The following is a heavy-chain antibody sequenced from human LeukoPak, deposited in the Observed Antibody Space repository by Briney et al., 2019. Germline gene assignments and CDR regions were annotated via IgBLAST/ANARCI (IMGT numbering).Heavy chain of an antibody. CDR3: ATVYSSSWYGNWFDP. CDR1: GYTFTGYY. Sequence: ASVKVSCKASGYTFTGYYMHWVRQAPGQGLEWMGWINPNSGGTNYAQKFQGRVTMTRDTSISTAYMELSRLRSDDTAVYYCATVYSSSWYGNWFDPWSQGTLVTVSS. D-gene: IGHD6-13*01. CDR2: INPNSGGT. J-gene: IGHJ5*02. V-gene: IGHV1-2*02.